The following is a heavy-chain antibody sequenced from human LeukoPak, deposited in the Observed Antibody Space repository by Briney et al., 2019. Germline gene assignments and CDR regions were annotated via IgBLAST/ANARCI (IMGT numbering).Heavy chain of an antibody. CDR1: GFTFTDSW. CDR3: ARDHYSGQVAY. J-gene: IGHJ4*02. Sequence: GGSLRLSCAVSGFTFTDSWMHWVRQVPGKGLVWVSRINTDGSSTGYADSVKGRFTISRDNAKNTLYLEMNSLRAEDTAVYYCARDHYSGQVAYWGQGTLVTASP. CDR2: INTDGSST. D-gene: IGHD2-15*01. V-gene: IGHV3-74*01.